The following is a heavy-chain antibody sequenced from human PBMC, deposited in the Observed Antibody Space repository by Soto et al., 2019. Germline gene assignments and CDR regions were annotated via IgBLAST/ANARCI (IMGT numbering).Heavy chain of an antibody. CDR3: AKSGGYTHYYYYYYMDV. V-gene: IGHV3-30*18. Sequence: GGSLRLSCAASGFTFSSYGMHWVRQAPGKGLEWVAVISYDGSNKYYADSVKGRFTISRDNSKNTLYLQMNSLRAEDTAVYYCAKSGGYTHYYYYYYMDVWGKGTTVTVSS. CDR1: GFTFSSYG. J-gene: IGHJ6*03. D-gene: IGHD1-1*01. CDR2: ISYDGSNK.